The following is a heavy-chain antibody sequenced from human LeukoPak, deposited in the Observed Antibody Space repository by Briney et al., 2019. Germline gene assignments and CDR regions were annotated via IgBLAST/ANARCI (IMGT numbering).Heavy chain of an antibody. V-gene: IGHV3-23*01. J-gene: IGHJ4*02. CDR3: AKDRYYYDSSGYPGYYFDY. D-gene: IGHD3-22*01. CDR2: ISGSGGST. CDR1: GFTFSSYA. Sequence: GGSLRLSCAASGFTFSSYAMSWVRQAPGKGLEWVSAISGSGGSTYYADSVKGRFTISRDNSKNTLYLQMNSLRAEDTAVYYCAKDRYYYDSSGYPGYYFDYWGQGTLVTVSS.